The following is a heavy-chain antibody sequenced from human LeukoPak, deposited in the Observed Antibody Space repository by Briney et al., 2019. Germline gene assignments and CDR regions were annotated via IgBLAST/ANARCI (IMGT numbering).Heavy chain of an antibody. CDR1: GFTFSSYA. J-gene: IGHJ4*02. Sequence: GRSLRLSCAASGFTFSSYAMHWVRQAPGKGLEWVAVISYDGSNKYYADSVKGRFTVSRDNSKNTLYLQMNSLRAEDTAVYYCARGRWLHIDYWGQGTLVTVSS. CDR2: ISYDGSNK. V-gene: IGHV3-30-3*01. CDR3: ARGRWLHIDY. D-gene: IGHD5-24*01.